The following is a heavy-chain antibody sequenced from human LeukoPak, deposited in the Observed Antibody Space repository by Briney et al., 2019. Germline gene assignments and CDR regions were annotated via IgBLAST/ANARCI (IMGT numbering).Heavy chain of an antibody. CDR3: ARGKENSSGTRGYFDY. CDR1: GFTFSDYY. D-gene: IGHD3-22*01. V-gene: IGHV3-11*01. CDR2: ISSSGSTI. Sequence: GGSLRLSCAASGFTFSDYYMSWIRQAPGKGLEWVSYISSSGSTIYYADSVKGRFTISMDNAKNSLYLQMNSLRAEDTAVYYCARGKENSSGTRGYFDYWGQGTLVTVSS. J-gene: IGHJ4*02.